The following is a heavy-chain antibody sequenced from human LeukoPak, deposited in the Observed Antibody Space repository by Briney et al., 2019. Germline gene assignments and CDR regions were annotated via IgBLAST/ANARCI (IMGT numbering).Heavy chain of an antibody. D-gene: IGHD5-12*01. CDR2: IYYSGST. CDR3: ARRYSGYWPFDP. J-gene: IGHJ5*02. CDR1: GGSISSYY. Sequence: ASETLSLTCTVSGGSISSYYWSWIRQPPGKGLEWIGYIYYSGSTNYNPSLKSRVTISVDTSKNQFSLKLSSVTAADTAVYYCARRYSGYWPFDPWGQGTLVTVSS. V-gene: IGHV4-59*01.